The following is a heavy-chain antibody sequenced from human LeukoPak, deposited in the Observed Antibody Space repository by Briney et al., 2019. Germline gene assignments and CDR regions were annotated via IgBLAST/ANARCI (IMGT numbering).Heavy chain of an antibody. V-gene: IGHV4-59*08. CDR2: IYYSGST. D-gene: IGHD1-1*01. J-gene: IGHJ4*02. Sequence: PSETLSLTCTVSGGSIITSYWSWIRQPPGKGLEWIGYIYYSGSTNYNPSLKSRVTISVDTSKNHFSLKLSSVTAADTAVYYCARQGGRGWNDFDYWGQGTLVTLSS. CDR1: GGSIITSY. CDR3: ARQGGRGWNDFDY.